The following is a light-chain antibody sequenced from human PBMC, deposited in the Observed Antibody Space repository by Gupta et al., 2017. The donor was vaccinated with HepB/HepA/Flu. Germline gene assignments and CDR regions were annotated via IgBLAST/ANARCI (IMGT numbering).Light chain of an antibody. J-gene: IGLJ2*01. Sequence: QSALTQPASVSGSPGQSITISCTGTSSDVGSYNLVSWYQQHPGKAHNLMVSDVSKRPAVVATRFSGSKSGNTASLTISGLQAEDEADYYCCADVGSNNVVFGGGTKLTVL. CDR2: DVS. V-gene: IGLV2-23*02. CDR1: SSDVGSYNL. CDR3: CADVGSNNVV.